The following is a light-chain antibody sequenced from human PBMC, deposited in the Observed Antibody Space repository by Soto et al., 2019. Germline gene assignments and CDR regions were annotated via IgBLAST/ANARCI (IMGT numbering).Light chain of an antibody. V-gene: IGKV3D-15*01. Sequence: EIVLTQSPGTLTLSPGERATLSCRASQSVNRNYLAWYQQKPGQAPRLLIYGISSRATGIPARFSGSGSGTEFTLTIRSLQSEDFAVYFCQQYNNWPSFGQGTRLEIK. CDR1: QSVNRN. CDR2: GIS. J-gene: IGKJ5*01. CDR3: QQYNNWPS.